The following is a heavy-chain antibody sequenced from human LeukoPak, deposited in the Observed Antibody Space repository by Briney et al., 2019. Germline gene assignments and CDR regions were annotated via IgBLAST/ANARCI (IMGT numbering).Heavy chain of an antibody. Sequence: GGSLRLSCAASGFTFTIYWMHWVRRAPGKGLVWVSRIDSDGIGTSYADSVKGRFTISRDNAKNTLYLQMNSLRAEDTAVYYCARGRYPGMDVWGQGTTVTVS. CDR1: GFTFTIYW. CDR3: ARGRYPGMDV. J-gene: IGHJ6*02. V-gene: IGHV3-74*01. D-gene: IGHD3-9*01. CDR2: IDSDGIGT.